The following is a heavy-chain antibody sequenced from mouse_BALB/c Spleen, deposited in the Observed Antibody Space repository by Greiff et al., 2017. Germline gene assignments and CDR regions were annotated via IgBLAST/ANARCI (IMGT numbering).Heavy chain of an antibody. V-gene: IGHV7-3*02. CDR2: IRNKANGYTT. J-gene: IGHJ2*01. CDR3: ARDKGETGVDY. D-gene: IGHD3-1*01. CDR1: GFTFTDYY. Sequence: EVQLVESGGGLVQPGGSLRLSCATSGFTFTDYYMSWVRQPPGKALEWLGFIRNKANGYTTEYSASVKGRFTISRDNSQSILYLQMNTLRAEDSATYYCARDKGETGVDYWGQGTTLTVSS.